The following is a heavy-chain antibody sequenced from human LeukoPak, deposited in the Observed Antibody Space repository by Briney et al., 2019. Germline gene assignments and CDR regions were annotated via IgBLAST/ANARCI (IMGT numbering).Heavy chain of an antibody. V-gene: IGHV3-49*04. J-gene: IGHJ4*02. Sequence: QPGRSLRLSCTTSGFTFDDYAMSWVRQAPGKGLEWVGFIRTETYGGTAEFAASVKGRFSISREDSKNIAYLQMNSLKTEDTAVYYCARRSRRGCSTTSCYPDYWGQGTLVIVSS. CDR1: GFTFDDYA. CDR3: ARRSRRGCSTTSCYPDY. CDR2: IRTETYGGTA. D-gene: IGHD2-2*01.